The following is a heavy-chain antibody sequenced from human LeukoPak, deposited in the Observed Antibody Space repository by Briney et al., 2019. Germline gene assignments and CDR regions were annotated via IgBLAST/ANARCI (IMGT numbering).Heavy chain of an antibody. CDR3: ARGVVAKEIYYFDY. V-gene: IGHV4-4*02. D-gene: IGHD5-12*01. CDR2: MSHSGST. J-gene: IGHJ4*02. CDR1: GGSISSSNW. Sequence: SETLSLTCAVSGGSISSSNWWTWVRQPPGRGLEWVGEMSHSGSTYYNPSLKSRVTISVDRSKNQFSLKLSSVTAADTAVYYCARGVVAKEIYYFDYWGQGTLVTVSS.